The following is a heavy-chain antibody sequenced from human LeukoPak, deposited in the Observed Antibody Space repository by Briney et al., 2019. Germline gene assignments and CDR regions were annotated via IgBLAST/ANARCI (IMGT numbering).Heavy chain of an antibody. D-gene: IGHD3-10*01. V-gene: IGHV1-8*03. CDR3: ATRPPPLYYYGSGGFDY. Sequence: ASVKVSCKASGYTFTNYDINWVRQATGQGLEWMGWMNPNSGNTGYAQKFQGRVTITRNTSISTAYMELSSLRSDDTAVYYCATRPPPLYYYGSGGFDYWGQGTLVTVSS. CDR2: MNPNSGNT. CDR1: GYTFTNYD. J-gene: IGHJ4*02.